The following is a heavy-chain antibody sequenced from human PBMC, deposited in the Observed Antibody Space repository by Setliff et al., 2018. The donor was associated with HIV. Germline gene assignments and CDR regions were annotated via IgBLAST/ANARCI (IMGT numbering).Heavy chain of an antibody. J-gene: IGHJ4*02. CDR1: GGSISSSSYY. Sequence: SETLSLTCTVSGGSISSSSYYWGWIRQPPGKGLEWIGSIFYSGNMYYNPPLKSRVAISVDTPKNQFSLKLSSVTAADTAVYYCAREGRRYYGSGSPYFDYWGQGTLVTVSS. CDR3: AREGRRYYGSGSPYFDY. D-gene: IGHD3-10*01. CDR2: IFYSGNM. V-gene: IGHV4-39*07.